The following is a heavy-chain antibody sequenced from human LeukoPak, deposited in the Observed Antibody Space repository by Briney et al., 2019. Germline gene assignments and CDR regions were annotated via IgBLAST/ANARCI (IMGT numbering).Heavy chain of an antibody. J-gene: IGHJ4*02. D-gene: IGHD4-11*01. CDR2: ISSSGTTT. Sequence: PGGSLRLSXAASGFTFSDHYMTWIRQAPGKGLEWVSYISSSGTTTYYADSVKGRFTISRDNAKSSLYLQMNSLRVEDTAVYYCAREPHDYTMYYFDLWGQGTLVTVSS. CDR1: GFTFSDHY. V-gene: IGHV3-11*04. CDR3: AREPHDYTMYYFDL.